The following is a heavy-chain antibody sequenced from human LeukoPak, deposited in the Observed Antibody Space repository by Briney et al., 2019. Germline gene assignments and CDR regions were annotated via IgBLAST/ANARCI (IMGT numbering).Heavy chain of an antibody. CDR2: IYYSGTT. D-gene: IGHD6-13*01. J-gene: IGHJ4*02. CDR3: ARDHGMLAAFYFDL. Sequence: SETLSLTCTASGGSISNYYWTWIRQPPGKGLEWIGYIYYSGTTNYSPSLKSRVTISINTSKNQFSLKLTSVTAADTAVYYCARDHGMLAAFYFDLWGQGARVTVSS. V-gene: IGHV4-59*01. CDR1: GGSISNYY.